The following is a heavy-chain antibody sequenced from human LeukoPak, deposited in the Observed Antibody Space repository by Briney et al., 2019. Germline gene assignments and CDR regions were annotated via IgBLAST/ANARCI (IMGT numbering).Heavy chain of an antibody. J-gene: IGHJ4*02. V-gene: IGHV4-61*01. CDR2: IYYSGST. CDR1: GYSISSGYY. CDR3: AREVRFLEWPRILTSFDY. D-gene: IGHD3-3*01. Sequence: PSETLSLTCTVSGYSISSGYYWGWIRQPPGKGLEWIGYIYYSGSTNYNPSLKSRVTISVDTSKNQFSLKLSSVTAADTAVYYCAREVRFLEWPRILTSFDYWGQGTLVTVSS.